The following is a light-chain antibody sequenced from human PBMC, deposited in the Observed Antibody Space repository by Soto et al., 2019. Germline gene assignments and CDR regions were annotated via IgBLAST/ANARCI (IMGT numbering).Light chain of an antibody. V-gene: IGLV1-40*01. J-gene: IGLJ1*01. CDR1: SFNIGAGYE. CDR3: QSYDSRLSAYV. CDR2: RNT. Sequence: QSVLTQPPSVSGAPGQRVTISCIGGSFNIGAGYEVHGYQQLPGTVPKLLIYRNTYRPSGVPDRFSGSKSGSSASLAIAGLQAEDEADYFCQSYDSRLSAYVFGTGTKVTV.